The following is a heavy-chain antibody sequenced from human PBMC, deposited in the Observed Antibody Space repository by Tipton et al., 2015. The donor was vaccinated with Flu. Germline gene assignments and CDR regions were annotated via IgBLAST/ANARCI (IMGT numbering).Heavy chain of an antibody. CDR1: GYSISSDFY. Sequence: TLSLTCAVSGYSISSDFYWAWIRQFPGKGLEWIGTVSRTGSTIYNPSLKSRVTISIDTSKNQFSLNMRSVTAADMAVYYCARRDYSNYVSEPKNWVDPWGPGILVTVSS. D-gene: IGHD4-11*01. CDR3: ARRDYSNYVSEPKNWVDP. CDR2: VSRTGST. J-gene: IGHJ5*02. V-gene: IGHV4-38-2*01.